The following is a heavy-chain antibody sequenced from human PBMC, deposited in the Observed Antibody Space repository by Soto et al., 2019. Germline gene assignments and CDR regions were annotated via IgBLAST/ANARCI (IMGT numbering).Heavy chain of an antibody. Sequence: SETLSLTCTVSGGSISSDDYYWNWIRQPPGKGLEWIGYIYYSGSTHYNPSLKSRVTISVDTSKNQFSLKLSSVTAADTAVYYCARDPRITIFGMITPSGMDVWGQGATVTVSS. CDR3: ARDPRITIFGMITPSGMDV. CDR2: IYYSGST. V-gene: IGHV4-30-4*01. J-gene: IGHJ6*02. CDR1: GGSISSDDYY. D-gene: IGHD3-3*01.